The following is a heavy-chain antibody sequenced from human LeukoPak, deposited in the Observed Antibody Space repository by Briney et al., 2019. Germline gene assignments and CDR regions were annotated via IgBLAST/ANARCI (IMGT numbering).Heavy chain of an antibody. V-gene: IGHV3-30*18. CDR2: ISYDGSNK. CDR3: AKDRVGEAATDY. J-gene: IGHJ4*02. CDR1: GFTFSSYG. Sequence: GRSLRLSCAASGFTFSSYGMHWVRQAPGKGLEWVAVISYDGSNKYYADSVKGRFTISRDNSKNTLYLQMNSLRAEDTAVYYCAKDRVGEAATDYWGQGTLVTVSS. D-gene: IGHD6-25*01.